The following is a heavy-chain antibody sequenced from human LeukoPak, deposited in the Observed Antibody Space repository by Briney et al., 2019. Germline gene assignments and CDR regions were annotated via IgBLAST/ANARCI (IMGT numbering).Heavy chain of an antibody. V-gene: IGHV4-30-4*01. J-gene: IGHJ6*02. CDR3: ARASPLGVVTAIVDYYYYGMDV. Sequence: SQTLSLTCTVSGGSISSGDYYWSWIRQPLGKGLEWIGYIYYSGSTYYNPSLKSRVTISVDTSKNQFSLKLSSVTAADTAVYYCARASPLGVVTAIVDYYYYGMDVWGQGTTVTVSS. CDR2: IYYSGST. D-gene: IGHD2-21*02. CDR1: GGSISSGDYY.